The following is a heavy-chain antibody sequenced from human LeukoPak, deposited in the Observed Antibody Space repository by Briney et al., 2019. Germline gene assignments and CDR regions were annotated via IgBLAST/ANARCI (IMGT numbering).Heavy chain of an antibody. CDR3: TRVPWFGELSFYYYYMDV. Sequence: GGSLRLSCTASGFTFGDYAMSWVRQAPGKGLEWVGLIRSKAYGGTTEYAASVKGRSTISRDDSKSIAYLQMNSLKTEDTAVYYCTRVPWFGELSFYYYYMDVWGKGTTATISS. CDR2: IRSKAYGGTT. CDR1: GFTFGDYA. D-gene: IGHD3-10*01. V-gene: IGHV3-49*04. J-gene: IGHJ6*03.